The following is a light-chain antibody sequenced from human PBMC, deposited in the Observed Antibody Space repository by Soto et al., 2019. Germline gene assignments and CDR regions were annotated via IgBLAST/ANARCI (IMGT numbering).Light chain of an antibody. CDR3: QQYNSYSWT. J-gene: IGKJ1*01. Sequence: DIQMTQSPSTPSASVGERVTISCRASQSISRGLAWYQQKPGTAPKLLIYDASNLESGVPSRFSGSGSGTEFTLTIRSLQADDFATYYCQQYNSYSWTFGQGTKVDI. CDR2: DAS. V-gene: IGKV1-5*01. CDR1: QSISRG.